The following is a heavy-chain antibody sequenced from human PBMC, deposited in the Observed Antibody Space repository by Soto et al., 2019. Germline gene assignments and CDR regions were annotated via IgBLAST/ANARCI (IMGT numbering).Heavy chain of an antibody. Sequence: QVQLQQSGPGLVKPSQTLSLTCAISGDSVSSNSAAWNRIRQSPSRGLEWLGRTYYRSNWYNDYAVSVNSRITINPDTSKNQCSRQLNSVTPEDTAVYYCARGQGSSGWYFSLFDYWGQGTLVTVFS. J-gene: IGHJ4*02. D-gene: IGHD6-19*01. CDR2: TYYRSNWYN. V-gene: IGHV6-1*01. CDR3: ARGQGSSGWYFSLFDY. CDR1: GDSVSSNSAA.